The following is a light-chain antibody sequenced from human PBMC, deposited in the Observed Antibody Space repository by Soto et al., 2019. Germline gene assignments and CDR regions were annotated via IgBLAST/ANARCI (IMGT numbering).Light chain of an antibody. CDR2: AAS. CDR3: QQNYSPPPIT. V-gene: IGKV1-39*01. J-gene: IGKJ5*01. Sequence: ASVGDRVTIPCRASQTISSWLAWYQQKPGKAPKLLIFAASSLPSGVPSRFSGSGSGTDFTLTISSLQPEDFATYYCQQNYSPPPITFGQGTRLEIK. CDR1: QTISSW.